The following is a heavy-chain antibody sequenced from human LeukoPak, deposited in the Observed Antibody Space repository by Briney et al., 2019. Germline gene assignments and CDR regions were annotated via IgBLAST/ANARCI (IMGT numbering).Heavy chain of an antibody. J-gene: IGHJ5*02. V-gene: IGHV4-39*07. CDR3: ARRSSSGWSDNWFDP. CDR2: IYYSGST. Sequence: SETLSLTCTVSGGSISGSSYYWGWIRQPPGKGLEWIGSIYYSGSTYYNPSLKSRVTISVDTSKNQFSLKLSSVTAADTAVYYCARRSSSGWSDNWFDPWGQGTLVTVSS. CDR1: GGSISGSSYY. D-gene: IGHD6-19*01.